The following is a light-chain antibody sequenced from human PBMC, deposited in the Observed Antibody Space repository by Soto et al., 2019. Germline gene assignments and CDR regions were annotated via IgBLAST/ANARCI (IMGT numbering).Light chain of an antibody. Sequence: EIVLTQSPGTLSLFPGETATLSCRASQSINHKYLAWYQQKPGQAPRLLIFSASTRATGFPDRFTGSGSGTDFTLTISGLETEDFAVYYCQLYDSSSWTFGQGTKVEIK. CDR2: SAS. V-gene: IGKV3-20*01. CDR1: QSINHKY. J-gene: IGKJ1*01. CDR3: QLYDSSSWT.